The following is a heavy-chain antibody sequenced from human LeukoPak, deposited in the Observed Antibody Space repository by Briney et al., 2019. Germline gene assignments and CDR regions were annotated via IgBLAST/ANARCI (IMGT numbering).Heavy chain of an antibody. CDR2: ISAYNGNT. CDR3: ARDQYDILTGVNWFDP. CDR1: GYTFTSYG. J-gene: IGHJ5*02. D-gene: IGHD3-9*01. V-gene: IGHV1-18*01. Sequence: ASVTVSCKASGYTFTSYGISWVRQAPGQGLEWMGWISAYNGNTNYAQKLQGRVTMTTDTSTSTAYMELRSLRSDDTAVYYCARDQYDILTGVNWFDPWGQGTLVTVSS.